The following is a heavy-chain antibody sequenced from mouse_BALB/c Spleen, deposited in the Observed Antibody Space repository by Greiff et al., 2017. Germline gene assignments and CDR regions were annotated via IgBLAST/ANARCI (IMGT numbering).Heavy chain of an antibody. V-gene: IGHV1S127*01. CDR2: IDPSDSYT. Sequence: QVQLQQPGAELVKPGASVKMSCKASGYTFTSYWMHWVKQRPGQGLEWIGVIDPSDSYTSYNQKFKGKATLTVDTSSSTAYMQLSSLTSEDSAVYYCTRFDYDEGVYAMDYWGQGTSATVSS. J-gene: IGHJ4*01. CDR1: GYTFTSYW. D-gene: IGHD2-4*01. CDR3: TRFDYDEGVYAMDY.